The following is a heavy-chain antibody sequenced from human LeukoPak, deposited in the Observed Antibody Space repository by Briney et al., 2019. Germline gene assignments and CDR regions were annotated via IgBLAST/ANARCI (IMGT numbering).Heavy chain of an antibody. CDR3: AKDLEYYDILTAFDY. CDR2: ISGSGGST. D-gene: IGHD3-9*01. Sequence: GGSLRLSCAASGFTFSSYGMSWVRQAPGKGLEWVSAISGSGGSTYYADSVKGRFTISRDNSKNTPYLQMNSLRAEDTAVYYCAKDLEYYDILTAFDYWGQGTLVTVSS. CDR1: GFTFSSYG. J-gene: IGHJ4*02. V-gene: IGHV3-23*01.